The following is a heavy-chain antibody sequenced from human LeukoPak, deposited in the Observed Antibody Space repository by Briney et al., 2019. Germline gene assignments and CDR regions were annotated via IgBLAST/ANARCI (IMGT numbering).Heavy chain of an antibody. Sequence: SGGSLRLSCAASGFIFGLYCMHWVRQAPGKGPMWVSRICPDGTGISYADSVKARFTTSRDNAKNTVYLQMYGLREEDTAVYYCVRDFRSADYWGQGTLVTVSS. J-gene: IGHJ4*02. CDR3: VRDFRSADY. CDR1: GFIFGLYC. V-gene: IGHV3-74*01. CDR2: ICPDGTGI.